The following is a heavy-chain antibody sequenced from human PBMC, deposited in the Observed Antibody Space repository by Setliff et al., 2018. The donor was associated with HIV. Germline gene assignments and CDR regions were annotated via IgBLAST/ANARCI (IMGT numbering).Heavy chain of an antibody. V-gene: IGHV4-39*07. CDR1: GGSISSSSYY. CDR3: LRGSYYDSSGYLSPYLDY. J-gene: IGHJ4*02. D-gene: IGHD3-22*01. Sequence: WETLSLTCTVSGGSISSSSYYWGWIRQPPGKGLEWIGSIYYSGSTYYNPSLRSRVTISVDMSKNQFSLKLSSVTAADTAVYYCLRGSYYDSSGYLSPYLDYWGQGTLVTVSS. CDR2: IYYSGST.